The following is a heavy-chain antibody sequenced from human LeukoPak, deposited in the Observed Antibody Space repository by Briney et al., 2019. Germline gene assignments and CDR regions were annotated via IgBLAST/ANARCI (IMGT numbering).Heavy chain of an antibody. J-gene: IGHJ4*02. D-gene: IGHD2-2*01. V-gene: IGHV3-23*01. CDR1: GFTFSSYA. Sequence: GGSLRLSCAASGFTFSSYAMSWVRQAPGKGLEWVSALSGSGGTPYYADSVKGRFTISRDNSKHTLYMQMNSLRAEDTAVYYGAKLEYQLLGKFDYWGQGTLVTVSS. CDR2: LSGSGGTP. CDR3: AKLEYQLLGKFDY.